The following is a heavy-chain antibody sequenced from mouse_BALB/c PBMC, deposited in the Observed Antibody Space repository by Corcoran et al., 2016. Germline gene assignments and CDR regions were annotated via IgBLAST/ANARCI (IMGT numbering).Heavy chain of an antibody. Sequence: VQLQESGPGLVKPSQSLSLTCSVTGYSITSGYYWNWIRQFPGNKLEWMGYISYDGSNNYNPSLKNRFSITRDTSKNQFFLRLNSVTTEDTATYYCATLLRPFDYWGQGTTLTVSS. V-gene: IGHV3-6*02. J-gene: IGHJ2*01. D-gene: IGHD1-2*01. CDR2: ISYDGSN. CDR3: ATLLRPFDY. CDR1: GYSITSGYY.